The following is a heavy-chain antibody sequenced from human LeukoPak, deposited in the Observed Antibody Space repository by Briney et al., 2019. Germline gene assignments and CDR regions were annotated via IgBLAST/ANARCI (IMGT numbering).Heavy chain of an antibody. CDR2: ISAYNGNT. D-gene: IGHD3-22*01. CDR1: GYTFTSYG. CDR3: AREANDDSSGYYYFDY. V-gene: IGHV1-18*01. Sequence: ASVKVSCKASGYTFTSYGISWVRQAPGQGLEWMGWISAYNGNTNYAQKLQGRVTVTTDTSTSTAYMELRSLRSDDTAVYYCAREANDDSSGYYYFDYWGQGTLVTVSS. J-gene: IGHJ4*02.